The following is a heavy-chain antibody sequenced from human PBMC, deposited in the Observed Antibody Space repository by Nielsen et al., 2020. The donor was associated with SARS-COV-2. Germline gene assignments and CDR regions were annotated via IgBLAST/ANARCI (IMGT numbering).Heavy chain of an antibody. J-gene: IGHJ3*02. Sequence: GGSLRLSCAASGFTFSSYSMNWVRQAPGKGLEWVSSISSSSSYIYYADSVKGRFTISRDNAKNSLYLQMNSLRAEDTAVYYCARPNYQLWAFDIWGQGTMVTVSS. CDR3: ARPNYQLWAFDI. CDR1: GFTFSSYS. V-gene: IGHV3-21*04. D-gene: IGHD2-2*01. CDR2: ISSSSSYI.